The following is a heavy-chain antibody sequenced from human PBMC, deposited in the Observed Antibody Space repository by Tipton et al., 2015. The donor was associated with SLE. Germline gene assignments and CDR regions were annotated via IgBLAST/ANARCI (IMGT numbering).Heavy chain of an antibody. CDR2: LYGSGSPT. CDR1: GVSITPYY. J-gene: IGHJ4*02. D-gene: IGHD4-17*01. V-gene: IGHV4-4*07. CDR3: ARIRPGHGDPFDF. Sequence: TLSLTCTVSGVSITPYYWSWIRQSPGKGLEWIGRLYGSGSPTHYNPSLEGRVTVSVDTSQNQVSLKLTSVTAADTAVYYCARIRPGHGDPFDFWGQGTLVTVSS.